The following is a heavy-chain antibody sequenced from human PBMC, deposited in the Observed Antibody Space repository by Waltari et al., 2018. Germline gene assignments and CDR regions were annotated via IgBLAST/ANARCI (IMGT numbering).Heavy chain of an antibody. CDR3: ASPYYYDSSGYYLLDY. CDR2: IYYSGST. J-gene: IGHJ4*02. V-gene: IGHV4-39*07. D-gene: IGHD3-22*01. Sequence: QLQLQESGPGLVKPSETLSLTCTVSGGSISSTSYYWGWLRQPPGKGLEWIGSIYYSGSTYYNPSLKSRVTISVDTSKNQFSLKLSSVTAADTAVYYCASPYYYDSSGYYLLDYWGQGTLVTVSS. CDR1: GGSISSTSYY.